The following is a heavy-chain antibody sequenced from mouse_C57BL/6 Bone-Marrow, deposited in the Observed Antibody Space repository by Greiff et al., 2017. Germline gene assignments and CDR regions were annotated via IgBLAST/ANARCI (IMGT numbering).Heavy chain of an antibody. J-gene: IGHJ4*01. V-gene: IGHV14-2*01. CDR1: GFNIKDYY. Sequence: VQLQQSGAELVKPGASVKLSCTASGFNIKDYYMHWVKQRTEQGLEWIGRIDPGNGDTKYAPKFQGKATITADTSSNTAYLQLSSLTSEDTAVYYCARELDYAMDYWGQGTSVTVSS. CDR3: ARELDYAMDY. CDR2: IDPGNGDT. D-gene: IGHD4-1*01.